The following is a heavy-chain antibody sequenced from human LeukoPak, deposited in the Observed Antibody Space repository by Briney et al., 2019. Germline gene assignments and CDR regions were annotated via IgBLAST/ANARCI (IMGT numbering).Heavy chain of an antibody. Sequence: QPGGSLRLSCAASGFTFSNYDIHWVRQGLGKGLEWVSAIGPGHETYYADSVKGRFTIVRENAKNTLYLQMSSLRVEDTAVYYCARDKPIDYWGQGTLVTVSS. J-gene: IGHJ4*02. V-gene: IGHV3-13*01. CDR3: ARDKPIDY. CDR1: GFTFSNYD. CDR2: IGPGHET.